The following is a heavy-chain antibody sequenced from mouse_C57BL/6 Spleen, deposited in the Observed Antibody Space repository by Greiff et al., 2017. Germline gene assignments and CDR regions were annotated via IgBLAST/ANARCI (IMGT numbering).Heavy chain of an antibody. Sequence: VQLQQSGAELVKPGASVKISCKASGYAFSSYWMNWVKQRPGKGLEWIGQIYPGDGDTNYNGKFKGKATLTADKSSSTAYMQLSSLTSADSAVYFCTRYGAYYSNYESYFDYWGQGTTLTVSS. D-gene: IGHD2-5*01. V-gene: IGHV1-80*01. CDR3: TRYGAYYSNYESYFDY. CDR2: IYPGDGDT. J-gene: IGHJ2*01. CDR1: GYAFSSYW.